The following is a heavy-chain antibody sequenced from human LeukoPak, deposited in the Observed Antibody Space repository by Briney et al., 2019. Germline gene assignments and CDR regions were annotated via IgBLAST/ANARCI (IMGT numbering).Heavy chain of an antibody. CDR2: INPSGGST. CDR1: GYTFTSYY. J-gene: IGHJ4*02. D-gene: IGHD3-10*01. V-gene: IGHV1-46*01. Sequence: ASVKVSCKASGYTFTSYYMHWVRQAPGQGLEWMGIINPSGGSTSYAQKFQGRVTMTRDTSTSTVYMELSSLRSEDTAVYYCARVARMVRGVNAFDYWGQGTLVTVSS. CDR3: ARVARMVRGVNAFDY.